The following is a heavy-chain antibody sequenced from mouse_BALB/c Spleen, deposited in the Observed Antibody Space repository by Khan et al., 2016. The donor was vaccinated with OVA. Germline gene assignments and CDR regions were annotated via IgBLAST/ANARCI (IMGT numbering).Heavy chain of an antibody. CDR2: INTYTGET. CDR3: ARGASYWYFDV. J-gene: IGHJ1*01. Sequence: QIQLVQSGPELKKPGETVKISCKASGYTFTNYGMNWVKQAPGKGLKWMGWINTYTGETTYTDDFKGRFAFSLETSASTAYLQINNLKHEDMATYFCARGASYWYFDVWGAGTTVTVSS. CDR1: GYTFTNYG. V-gene: IGHV9-1*02.